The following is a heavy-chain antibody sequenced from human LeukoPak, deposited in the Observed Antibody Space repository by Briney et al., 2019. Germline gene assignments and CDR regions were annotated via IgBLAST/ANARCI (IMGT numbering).Heavy chain of an antibody. CDR1: GYTLTSYG. CDR3: ARDYYDSSGYYPPTVY. D-gene: IGHD3-22*01. J-gene: IGHJ4*02. Sequence: ASVKVSRKASGYTLTSYGISAVRPAPGRGLEWMGGISGYNGNKNYAQKLQGRVTITTDTSKSTVYMELRSPRSDDTAVYYCARDYYDSSGYYPPTVYWGQGTLVTVAS. V-gene: IGHV1-18*01. CDR2: ISGYNGNK.